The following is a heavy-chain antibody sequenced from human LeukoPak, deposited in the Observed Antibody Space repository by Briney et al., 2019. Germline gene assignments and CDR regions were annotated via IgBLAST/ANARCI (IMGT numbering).Heavy chain of an antibody. CDR2: IYYSGNT. CDR1: GDSISSDSYY. V-gene: IGHV4-39*01. Sequence: KPSETLSLTCTVSGDSISSDSYYWGWIRQPPGKGLEWIGSIYYSGNTYYNPSLKSRVTISVDTSKDQFSLKLNSVTAADTAVYYCARTPGQKYYDSSGPFDYWGQGTLVTVSS. CDR3: ARTPGQKYYDSSGPFDY. D-gene: IGHD3-22*01. J-gene: IGHJ4*02.